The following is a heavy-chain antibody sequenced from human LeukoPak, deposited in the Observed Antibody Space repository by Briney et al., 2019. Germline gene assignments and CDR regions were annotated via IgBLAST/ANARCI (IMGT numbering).Heavy chain of an antibody. CDR1: GFTFDDYA. D-gene: IGHD4-23*01. V-gene: IGHV3-43*02. J-gene: IGHJ4*02. CDR3: AKPPSPYGGNLFDY. CDR2: ISGDGGST. Sequence: GGSLRLSCAASGFTFDDYAMHWVRQAPGKGLEWVSLISGDGGSTYYADSVKGRFTISRDNSKNYLYLQMNSLRTEDTALYYCAKPPSPYGGNLFDYWGQGTLVTVSS.